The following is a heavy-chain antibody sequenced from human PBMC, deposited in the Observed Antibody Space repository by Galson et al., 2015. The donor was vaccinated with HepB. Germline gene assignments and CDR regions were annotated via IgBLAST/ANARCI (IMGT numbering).Heavy chain of an antibody. CDR2: ITNTGGST. V-gene: IGHV3-23*01. CDR3: AKCSILASYYFYGIDV. J-gene: IGHJ6*02. Sequence: SLRLSCAASGFRFAYYGMSWVRQAPGKGLEWLSAITNTGGSTYYADSVKGRFTISRDNSKNTVYLQVNSVKVEDTAVYYCAKCSILASYYFYGIDVWGQGATDTVSS. CDR1: GFRFAYYG. D-gene: IGHD1-26*01.